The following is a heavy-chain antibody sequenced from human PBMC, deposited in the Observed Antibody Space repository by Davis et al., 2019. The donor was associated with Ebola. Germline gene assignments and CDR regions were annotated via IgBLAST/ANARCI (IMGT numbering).Heavy chain of an antibody. V-gene: IGHV3-30*18. CDR1: GFTFSTYG. J-gene: IGHJ6*02. D-gene: IGHD5-24*01. CDR3: AQSIEMTPRGVCYYGMDV. CDR2: ISNDGSNK. Sequence: GESLKISCVASGFTFSTYGMHWVRQAPGKGLEWVAVISNDGSNKYYADSVKGRFLISRDNSKNTLYLQMNGLRAEDTAVYYCAQSIEMTPRGVCYYGMDVWGQGTTVAVSS.